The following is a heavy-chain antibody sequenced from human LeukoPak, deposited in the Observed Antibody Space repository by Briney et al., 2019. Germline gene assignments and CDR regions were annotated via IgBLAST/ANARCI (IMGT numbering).Heavy chain of an antibody. Sequence: PGGSLRLSCAASGFTFSSYGMHWVRQDPGKGLEWVAFIRYDGSNKYYADSVKGRFTISRDNSKNTLYLQMNSLRAEDTAVYYCAKDGPRYSYGPTSIDYWGQGTLVTVSS. D-gene: IGHD5-18*01. CDR3: AKDGPRYSYGPTSIDY. CDR2: IRYDGSNK. CDR1: GFTFSSYG. J-gene: IGHJ4*02. V-gene: IGHV3-30*02.